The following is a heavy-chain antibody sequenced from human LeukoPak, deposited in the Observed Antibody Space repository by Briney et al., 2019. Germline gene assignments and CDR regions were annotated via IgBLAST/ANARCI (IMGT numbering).Heavy chain of an antibody. V-gene: IGHV4-59*08. J-gene: IGHJ4*02. CDR3: ARLKCGSGSYYYLDY. CDR2: IYYSGST. Sequence: SETLSLTCTVSGGSISSYYWSWIRQPPGKGLEWIRYIYYSGSTDYNPSFKSRVTISVDRSKNQFSLKLSSVTAADTAVYYCARLKCGSGSYYYLDYWGQGTLVTVSS. D-gene: IGHD3-10*01. CDR1: GGSISSYY.